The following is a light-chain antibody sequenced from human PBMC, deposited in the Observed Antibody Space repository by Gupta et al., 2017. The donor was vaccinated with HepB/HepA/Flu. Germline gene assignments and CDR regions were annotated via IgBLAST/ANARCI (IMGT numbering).Light chain of an antibody. CDR1: QSLVYDDGNTY. Sequence: DVVLTQSPLSLPVTLGEPASIYCRSSQSLVYDDGNTYLHWFQQRPGHSPRRLLYEGSNRDSGVPDRFSGSGYVTHFTREIIIVGAEDVVLYYWRQGKHWPRTFGQGTKVEIK. V-gene: IGKV2-30*01. J-gene: IGKJ1*01. CDR2: EGS. CDR3: RQGKHWPRT.